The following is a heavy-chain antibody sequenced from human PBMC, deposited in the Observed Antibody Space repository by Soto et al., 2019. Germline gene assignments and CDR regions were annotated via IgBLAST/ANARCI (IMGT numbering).Heavy chain of an antibody. CDR1: GFTFSNYG. CDR2: IWYDGSGQ. D-gene: IGHD6-19*01. Sequence: QVQLVESGGGLVQPGRSLRLSCVVSGFTFSNYGMHWVRQAPGTGLEWVADIWYDGSGQRYAGSVQGRFTISGDSSKNTVSLEMTSLRAEDTAVYYCAKGGRQWLVTSDFNYWSQGALVTVSS. CDR3: AKGGRQWLVTSDFNY. J-gene: IGHJ4*02. V-gene: IGHV3-33*06.